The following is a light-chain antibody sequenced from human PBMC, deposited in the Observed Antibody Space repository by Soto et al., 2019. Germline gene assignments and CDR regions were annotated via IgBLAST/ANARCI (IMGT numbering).Light chain of an antibody. CDR1: SGGIGDYDY. J-gene: IGLJ2*01. CDR3: KSYSTSSLHLV. V-gene: IGLV2-14*01. Sequence: QSALTQPASVSGSPGQSITISCTGTSGGIGDYDYVSWYQQHPDKSPKVIIYEVSNRPPGLSHRFSGSKSGNTVSLTISGLQAEDEADYFCKSYSTSSLHLVFGGETKLTVL. CDR2: EVS.